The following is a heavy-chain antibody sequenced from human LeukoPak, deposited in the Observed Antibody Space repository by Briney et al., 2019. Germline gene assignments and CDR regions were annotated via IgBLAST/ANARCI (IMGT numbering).Heavy chain of an antibody. CDR1: GGSFSGYY. CDR3: ARDRSGWYN. D-gene: IGHD6-19*01. V-gene: IGHV4-59*01. J-gene: IGHJ4*02. CDR2: IYYSGST. Sequence: SETLSLTCAVYGGSFSGYYWSWIRQPPGKGLEWIGYIYYSGSTNYNPSLKSRVTISVDTSKNQFSLELSSVTAADTAVYYCARDRSGWYNWGQGTLVTVSS.